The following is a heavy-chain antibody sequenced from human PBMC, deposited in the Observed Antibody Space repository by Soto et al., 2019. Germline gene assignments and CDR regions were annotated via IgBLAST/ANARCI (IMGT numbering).Heavy chain of an antibody. Sequence: SETLSLTCAVYGGSFSGYYWSWIRQPPGKGLEWIGEINHSGSTNYNPSLKSRVTISVDTSKNQFPLKLSSVTAADTAVYYCARGLVYDSSGYYTRTYGRRTYGMDVWGQGTTVTVSS. D-gene: IGHD3-22*01. CDR3: ARGLVYDSSGYYTRTYGRRTYGMDV. V-gene: IGHV4-34*01. J-gene: IGHJ6*02. CDR2: INHSGST. CDR1: GGSFSGYY.